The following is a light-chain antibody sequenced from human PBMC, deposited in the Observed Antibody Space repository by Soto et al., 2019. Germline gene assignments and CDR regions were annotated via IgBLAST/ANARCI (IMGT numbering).Light chain of an antibody. CDR2: DDN. CDR3: QVWDSSSDHYV. CDR1: NIGSKS. J-gene: IGLJ1*01. Sequence: ELTQPPSVSVAPGQTATIPCGGNNIGSKSVHWYQLRPGQAPVLVVYDDNDRPSGIPERFSGSNSGNTATLTISRVEAGDEADYYCQVWDSSSDHYVFGTGTKVTVL. V-gene: IGLV3-21*02.